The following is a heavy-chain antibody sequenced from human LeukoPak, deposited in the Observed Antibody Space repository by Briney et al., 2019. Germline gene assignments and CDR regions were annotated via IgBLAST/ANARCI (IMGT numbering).Heavy chain of an antibody. CDR2: INHSGST. V-gene: IGHV4-34*01. CDR1: GGSFSGYY. J-gene: IGHJ4*02. CDR3: ARLPGYDFWSGSQPQSYYFDY. D-gene: IGHD3-3*01. Sequence: SETLSLTCAVYGGSFSGYYWSWIRQPPGKGLEWIGEINHSGSTNYNPSLKSRVTISVDTSKNQFSLKLSSVTAADTAVYYCARLPGYDFWSGSQPQSYYFDYWGQGTLVTVSS.